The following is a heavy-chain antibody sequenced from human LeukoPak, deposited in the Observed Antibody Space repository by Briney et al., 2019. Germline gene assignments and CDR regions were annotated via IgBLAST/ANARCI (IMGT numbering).Heavy chain of an antibody. V-gene: IGHV3-53*01. CDR1: GFTFSTNY. Sequence: GGSLRLSCAASGFTFSTNYMSWVRQAPGKGLEWVSLIYSGGSTYYSDSVKGRFTISRDNSENTLSLQMNSLRVEDTAMYYCAGSSRKYYFEYWGQGTLVTVSS. CDR2: IYSGGST. CDR3: AGSSRKYYFEY. J-gene: IGHJ4*02. D-gene: IGHD6-13*01.